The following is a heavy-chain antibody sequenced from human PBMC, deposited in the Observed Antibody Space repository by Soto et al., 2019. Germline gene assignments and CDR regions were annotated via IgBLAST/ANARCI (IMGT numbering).Heavy chain of an antibody. J-gene: IGHJ4*02. V-gene: IGHV3-30-3*01. CDR2: ISHDGSNK. D-gene: IGHD1-1*01. Sequence: GGSLRLSCAASEFSFSDYWMAWVRQAPGKGLEWVAVISHDGSNKYYADSVKGRFTISRDNSKNTLYLQMNSLRAEDTAVYYCARDPTGTTFPAYWGQGTLVTVS. CDR3: ARDPTGTTFPAY. CDR1: EFSFSDYW.